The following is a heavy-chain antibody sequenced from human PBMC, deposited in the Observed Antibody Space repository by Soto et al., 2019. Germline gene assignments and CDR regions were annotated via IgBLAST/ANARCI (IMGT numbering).Heavy chain of an antibody. D-gene: IGHD2-15*01. CDR2: IIPAYGAP. V-gene: IGHV1-69*01. CDR1: GGSFDIHV. J-gene: IGHJ4*02. CDR3: ARSPRGIIVVVSTGFDS. Sequence: QVQLVQSGSEVKKPGSSMKVSCKASGGSFDIHVFAWVRQAPGQGLEWLGQIIPAYGAPNYAQKFQGRITITADESTSSAHMELSSLTSADTAVYYCARSPRGIIVVVSTGFDSWGQGTRITVAS.